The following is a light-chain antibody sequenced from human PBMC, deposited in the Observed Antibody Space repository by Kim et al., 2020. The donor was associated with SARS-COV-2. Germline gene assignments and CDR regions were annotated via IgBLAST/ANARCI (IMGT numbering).Light chain of an antibody. Sequence: SPGARAPLPCRASQSVSSSYLAWYQQKPGQAPRLLFYSAASRATGIPDRFSGSGSGTDFTLTISRLEPEDFAVYYCQQYGSSPPYTFGQGTKLEI. J-gene: IGKJ2*01. CDR3: QQYGSSPPYT. V-gene: IGKV3-20*01. CDR2: SAA. CDR1: QSVSSSY.